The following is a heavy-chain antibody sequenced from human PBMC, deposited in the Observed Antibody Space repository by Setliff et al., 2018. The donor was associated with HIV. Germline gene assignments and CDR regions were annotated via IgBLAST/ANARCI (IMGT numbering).Heavy chain of an antibody. D-gene: IGHD6-13*01. J-gene: IGHJ4*02. CDR2: INPGGGST. Sequence: ASVKVSCKASGYTFTSYYMHWVRQAPGQGLEWMGIINPGGGSTSYAQKLQGRVTMTSDTSTSTVYMELSSPKSEDTAVYYCARAYSSRWDFDYWGQGTLVTVSS. V-gene: IGHV1-46*01. CDR1: GYTFTSYY. CDR3: ARAYSSRWDFDY.